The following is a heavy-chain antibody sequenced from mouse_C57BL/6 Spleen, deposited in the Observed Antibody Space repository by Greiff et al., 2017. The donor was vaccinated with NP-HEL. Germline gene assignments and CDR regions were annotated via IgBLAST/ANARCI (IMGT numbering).Heavy chain of an antibody. CDR1: GSTFSDYG. V-gene: IGHV5-17*01. CDR2: ISRGSSSI. Sequence: EVQLMESGAGLVKPGASLKLSCAASGSTFSDYGMHWVRQAPEQGLEWVAYISRGSSSIYYAHTVKGRFPIPRDNAKNTLFLQMTSLRSEDTAMYYGARLSTTVVALDYWGQGTTLTVSS. J-gene: IGHJ2*01. CDR3: ARLSTTVVALDY. D-gene: IGHD1-1*01.